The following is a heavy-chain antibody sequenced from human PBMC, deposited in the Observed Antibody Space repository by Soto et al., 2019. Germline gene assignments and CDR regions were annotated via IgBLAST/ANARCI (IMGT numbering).Heavy chain of an antibody. CDR2: INHSGST. Sequence: SETLSLTCAVYGGSFSGYYWSWIRQPPGKGLEWIGEINHSGSTNYNPSLKSRVTISVDTSKNQFSLKLSSVTAADTAVYYCARGSRLCSGGSCYPRYFQHWGQGTLVT. CDR1: GGSFSGYY. J-gene: IGHJ1*01. CDR3: ARGSRLCSGGSCYPRYFQH. D-gene: IGHD2-15*01. V-gene: IGHV4-34*01.